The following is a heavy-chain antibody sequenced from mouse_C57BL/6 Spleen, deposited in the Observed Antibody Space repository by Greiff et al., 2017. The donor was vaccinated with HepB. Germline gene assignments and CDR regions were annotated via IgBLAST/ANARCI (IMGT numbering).Heavy chain of an antibody. V-gene: IGHV14-1*01. D-gene: IGHD1-1*01. J-gene: IGHJ2*01. CDR3: TTGGSSFNFDY. Sequence: EVQLQQSGAELVRPGASVKLSCTASGFNIKDYYMHWVKQRPEQGLEWIGRIDPEDGDTEYAPKFQGKATMTAGTSSNTAYLQLSSLTSEDTAVYYCTTGGSSFNFDYWGQGTTLTVSS. CDR2: IDPEDGDT. CDR1: GFNIKDYY.